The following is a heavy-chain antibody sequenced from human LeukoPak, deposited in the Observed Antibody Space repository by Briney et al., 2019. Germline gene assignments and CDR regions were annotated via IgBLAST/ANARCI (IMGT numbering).Heavy chain of an antibody. CDR1: DGSVRGDY. CDR3: ARALYGYEGIYYYGMDV. CDR2: IHYTGTT. V-gene: IGHV4-59*08. Sequence: SETLSLTCTVSDGSVRGDYWSWVRQPPGKGLEWIGYIHYTGTTNYSPSLRSRGTISVDMSKNQFSLRLSSVTAADTAVYYCARALYGYEGIYYYGMDVWGQGTTVTVSS. J-gene: IGHJ6*02. D-gene: IGHD5-12*01.